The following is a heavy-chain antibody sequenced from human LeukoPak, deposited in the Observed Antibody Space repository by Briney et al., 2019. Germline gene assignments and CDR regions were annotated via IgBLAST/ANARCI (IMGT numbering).Heavy chain of an antibody. CDR1: GYTFTSYD. J-gene: IGHJ1*01. D-gene: IGHD3-3*01. Sequence: ASVKVSCKASGYTFTSYDINWVRQAPGQGLEWMGWISAYNGNTNYAQKLQGRVTMTTDTSTSTAYMELRSLRSDDTAVYYCARGDAVLRFLEWLSREYFQHWGQGTLVTVSS. CDR3: ARGDAVLRFLEWLSREYFQH. V-gene: IGHV1-18*01. CDR2: ISAYNGNT.